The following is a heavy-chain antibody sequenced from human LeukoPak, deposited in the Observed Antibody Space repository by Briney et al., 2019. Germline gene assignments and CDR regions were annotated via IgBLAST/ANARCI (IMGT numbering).Heavy chain of an antibody. CDR3: ASNRYSSGWHDY. CDR1: GISVSSNY. D-gene: IGHD6-19*01. J-gene: IGHJ4*02. V-gene: IGHV3-66*01. CDR2: IYSGGST. Sequence: GGSLRLSCAASGISVSSNYMSWVRQAPGKGLEWVSVIYSGGSTYYADSVKGRFTISRDNSKNTLYLQMNSLRAEDTAVYYCASNRYSSGWHDYWGQGTLVTVSS.